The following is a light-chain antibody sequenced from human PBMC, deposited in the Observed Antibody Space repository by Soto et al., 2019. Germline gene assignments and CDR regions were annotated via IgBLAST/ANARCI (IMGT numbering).Light chain of an antibody. J-gene: IGKJ4*01. V-gene: IGKV3-15*01. CDR1: QSVSSN. CDR3: QKYNNWPLT. Sequence: EIVMTQSPATLSVSPGERATLSCRASQSVSSNLAWYQQKPGQAPRLLIYGASTRATGFPARFSGSGSGTEFTLTISSLQSEDFAVYYCQKYNNWPLTFGGGTKVEIK. CDR2: GAS.